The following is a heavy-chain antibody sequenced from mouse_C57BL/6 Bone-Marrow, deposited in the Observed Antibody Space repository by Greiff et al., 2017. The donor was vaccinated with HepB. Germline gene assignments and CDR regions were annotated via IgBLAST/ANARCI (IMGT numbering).Heavy chain of an antibody. CDR3: ARRYFTTVVPAGFAY. CDR2: IDPANGNT. D-gene: IGHD1-1*01. V-gene: IGHV14-3*01. Sequence: EVQLQQSVAELVRPGASVKLSCTASGFNIKNTYMHWVKQRPEQGLEWIGRIDPANGNTKYAPKFQGKATITADTSSNTAYLQLSSLTSEDTAIYYCARRYFTTVVPAGFAYWGQGTLVTVSA. J-gene: IGHJ3*01. CDR1: GFNIKNTY.